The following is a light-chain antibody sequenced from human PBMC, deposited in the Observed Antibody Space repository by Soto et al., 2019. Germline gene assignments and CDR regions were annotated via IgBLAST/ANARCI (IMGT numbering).Light chain of an antibody. Sequence: QSVLTQPASVSGSPGQSITISCTGTSSDVGGYNYVSWYQQHPGKAPKFMIYDVSNRPSGVSNRFSGSKSGNTASLTISGLQAEDEADYYCCSHTTRNTRQIVFGTGTKVTVL. J-gene: IGLJ1*01. CDR1: SSDVGGYNY. V-gene: IGLV2-14*01. CDR3: CSHTTRNTRQIV. CDR2: DVS.